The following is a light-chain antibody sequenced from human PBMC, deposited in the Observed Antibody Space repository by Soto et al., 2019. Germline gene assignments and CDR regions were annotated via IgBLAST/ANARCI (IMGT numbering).Light chain of an antibody. CDR2: KAS. J-gene: IGKJ2*01. CDR3: QQYNSYSMNT. V-gene: IGKV1-5*03. Sequence: DIQMTQSPSTLSASLGDRVTITFRALQSISSGLAWYQQKPGKAPKLLIYKASSLESGVPSRFSGSGSGTEFTLTISSLQPDDFATYYCQQYNSYSMNTFGQGTKLQIK. CDR1: QSISSG.